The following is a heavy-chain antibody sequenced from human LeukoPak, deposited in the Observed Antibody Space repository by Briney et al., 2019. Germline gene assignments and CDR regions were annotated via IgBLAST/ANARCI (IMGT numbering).Heavy chain of an antibody. CDR2: INPNSGGT. CDR1: GYTFTGFY. Sequence: ASVKVSCKASGYTFTGFYMHWVRQAPGQGLEWMGWINPNSGGTDYAQKFQGRVTMTEDTSTDTAYMELSSLRSEDTAVYYCATRFRLLWFGELYPEIDYWGQGTLVTVSS. J-gene: IGHJ4*02. D-gene: IGHD3-10*01. CDR3: ATRFRLLWFGELYPEIDY. V-gene: IGHV1-2*02.